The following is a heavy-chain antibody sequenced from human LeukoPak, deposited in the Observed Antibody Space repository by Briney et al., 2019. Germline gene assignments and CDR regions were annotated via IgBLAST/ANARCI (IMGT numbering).Heavy chain of an antibody. CDR3: ARGAPIRVAVAATFDP. D-gene: IGHD6-19*01. CDR2: INAANGNT. J-gene: IGHJ5*02. V-gene: IGHV1-3*01. CDR1: GFNFITYT. Sequence: ASVKVSCKTSGFNFITYTMHWVRQAPGQRLEWMGWINAANGNTQYSQKFQGRVTITRDTSASTAYMELGSLRSEDTAVYYYARGAPIRVAVAATFDPWGQGTLVTVPS.